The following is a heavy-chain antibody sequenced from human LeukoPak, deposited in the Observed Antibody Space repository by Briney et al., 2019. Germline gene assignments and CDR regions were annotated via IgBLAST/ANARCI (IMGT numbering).Heavy chain of an antibody. CDR1: GYTLTQLS. Sequence: ALVTVSRKLSGYTLTQLSLNRMRQTAANGLEWMGGSDPEGGETIYAQKFLGRATMTEDTPTDTAYRKMRSLRSEDAGVDGCAVDKGVRGWGQGTLVTVSS. CDR3: AVDKGVRG. CDR2: SDPEGGET. D-gene: IGHD2-8*01. V-gene: IGHV1-24*01. J-gene: IGHJ4*02.